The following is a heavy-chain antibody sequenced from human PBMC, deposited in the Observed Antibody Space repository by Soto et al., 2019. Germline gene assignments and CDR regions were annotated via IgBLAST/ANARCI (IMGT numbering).Heavy chain of an antibody. CDR2: IIPIIATA. D-gene: IGHD2-2*01. CDR3: AREVSAAKRSYYYYGLDV. CDR1: GDTFTSHA. V-gene: IGHV1-69*01. Sequence: QVQLVQSGAEVKKPGSSVKVSCQASGDTFTSHAINWVRQAPGQGLEWMGGIIPIIATANYAQKFQARVTSTADEATSTAYMELRSLRSEDTAVYYCAREVSAAKRSYYYYGLDVWGKGTTVTVSS. J-gene: IGHJ6*04.